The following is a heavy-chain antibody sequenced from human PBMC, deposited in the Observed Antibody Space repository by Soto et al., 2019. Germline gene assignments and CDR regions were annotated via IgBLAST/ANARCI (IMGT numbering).Heavy chain of an antibody. CDR3: ARVGGVTKNYFDY. D-gene: IGHD3-16*01. CDR1: GFTFSSYG. CDR2: IWYDGSNK. Sequence: QVQLVESGGGVVQPGRSLRLSCAASGFTFSSYGMHWVRQAPGKGLEWVAVIWYDGSNKYYADSVKGRFTISRDNSKNTLYLQMNSLRAEDTAVYYCARVGGVTKNYFDYWGQGTLVTVSS. V-gene: IGHV3-33*01. J-gene: IGHJ4*02.